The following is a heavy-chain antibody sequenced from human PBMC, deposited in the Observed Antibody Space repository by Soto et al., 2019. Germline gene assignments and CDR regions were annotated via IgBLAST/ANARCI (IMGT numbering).Heavy chain of an antibody. CDR3: ARNFRITFGGVIAYYYYGMDV. CDR1: GYTFTSYG. V-gene: IGHV1-18*04. Sequence: ASVKVSCKASGYTFTSYGISWVRQAPGQGLEWMGWISAYNGNTNYAQKLQGRVTMTTDTSTSTAYMELRSLRSDDTAVYYCARNFRITFGGVIAYYYYGMDVWGQGTTVTV. D-gene: IGHD3-16*02. CDR2: ISAYNGNT. J-gene: IGHJ6*02.